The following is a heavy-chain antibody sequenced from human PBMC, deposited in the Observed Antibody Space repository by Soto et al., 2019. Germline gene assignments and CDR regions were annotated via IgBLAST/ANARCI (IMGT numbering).Heavy chain of an antibody. CDR3: XXXXXXXXXD. V-gene: IGHV3-30*04. CDR2: ISHDGSHK. Sequence: QVQLVESGGGVVQPGRSLRLSCAASGFTFNSFTMHWVRQAPGKGLEWVAVISHDGSHKYTADSVKGRFTISRDDPKXXXXXXXXXXXXXXXXXXXXXXXXXXXXXDWGQGTLVTVSS. J-gene: IGHJ1*01. CDR1: GFTFNSFT.